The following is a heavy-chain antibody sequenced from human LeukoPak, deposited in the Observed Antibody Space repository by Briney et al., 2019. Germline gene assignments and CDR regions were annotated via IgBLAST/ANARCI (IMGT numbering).Heavy chain of an antibody. J-gene: IGHJ3*02. CDR2: TYYRSKWYN. CDR1: GDSVSSNSAA. Sequence: SQTLSLTCAFSGDSVSSNSAAWNWIRQSPWRGLEWLGRTYYRSKWYNDYALSVKSRITINPDTSKNQFSLQLNSVTPEDTAVYYCARDVWVKTGDSLDIWGQGTMVTVSS. D-gene: IGHD7-27*01. V-gene: IGHV6-1*01. CDR3: ARDVWVKTGDSLDI.